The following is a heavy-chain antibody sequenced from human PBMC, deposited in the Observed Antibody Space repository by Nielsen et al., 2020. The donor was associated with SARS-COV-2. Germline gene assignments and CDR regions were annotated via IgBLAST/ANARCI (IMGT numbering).Heavy chain of an antibody. CDR2: ISWNSGSI. J-gene: IGHJ4*02. CDR1: GFTFVDYA. Sequence: GGSLRLSCAASGFTFVDYAMHWVRQAPGKGLEWVSGISWNSGSIGYADSVKGRFTISRDNAKNSLYLQMNSLRAEDTALYYCAKGQDIVATIAIDYWGQGTLVTVSS. V-gene: IGHV3-9*01. D-gene: IGHD5-12*01. CDR3: AKGQDIVATIAIDY.